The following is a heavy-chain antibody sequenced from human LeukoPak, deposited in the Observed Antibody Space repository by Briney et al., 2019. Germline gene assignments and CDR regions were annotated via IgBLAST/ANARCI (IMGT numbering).Heavy chain of an antibody. D-gene: IGHD5-18*01. CDR3: TRDGGPGYRFGYWAFDS. J-gene: IGHJ3*01. CDR1: GDSISGGTHY. V-gene: IGHV4-61*02. CDR2: IYKTGTR. Sequence: SETLSLTCNVSGDSISGGTHYWSWIRQPAGKGLEWIGRIYKTGTRDYNPSLKSRVTISVDTSKNQVSLRLRSVTAADSAMYYCTRDGGPGYRFGYWAFDSWGQGTMVTVSS.